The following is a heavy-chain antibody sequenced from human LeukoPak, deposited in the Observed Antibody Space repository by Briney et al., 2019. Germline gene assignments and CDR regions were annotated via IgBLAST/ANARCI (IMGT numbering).Heavy chain of an antibody. CDR1: GFTFSSYS. CDR3: ARGRLVEQFWEAAAGYDAFDI. Sequence: HPGGSLRLSCAASGFTFSSYSMNWVRQAPGKGLEWVSSISSSSSYIYYADSVKGRFTISRDNAKNSLYLQMNSLRAEDTAVYYCARGRLVEQFWEAAAGYDAFDIWGQGTMVTVSS. D-gene: IGHD6-13*01. V-gene: IGHV3-21*01. CDR2: ISSSSSYI. J-gene: IGHJ3*02.